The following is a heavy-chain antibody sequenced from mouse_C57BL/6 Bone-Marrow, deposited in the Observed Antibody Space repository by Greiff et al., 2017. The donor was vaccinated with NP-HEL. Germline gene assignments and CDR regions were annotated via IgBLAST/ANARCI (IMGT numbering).Heavy chain of an antibody. Sequence: EVQVVESGGGLVQPGGSMKLSCAASGFTFSDAWMDWVRQSPEKGLEWVAEIRNKANNHATYYAESVKGRFTISRDDSKSSVYLQMNSLRAEDTGIYYCTRYDYDYFDYWGQGTTLTVSS. CDR1: GFTFSDAW. CDR2: IRNKANNHAT. J-gene: IGHJ2*01. D-gene: IGHD2-4*01. V-gene: IGHV6-6*01. CDR3: TRYDYDYFDY.